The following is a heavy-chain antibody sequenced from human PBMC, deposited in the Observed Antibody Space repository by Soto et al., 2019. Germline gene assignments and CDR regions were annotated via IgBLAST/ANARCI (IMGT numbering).Heavy chain of an antibody. CDR1: GGSISTNQW. CDR3: AKLQPDTSGYYFDH. CDR2: IFHVGST. Sequence: QVHLQESGPGLVKPSGTLSLTCAVSGGSISTNQWWNWVRQAPGKGLEWIGEIFHVGSTNYNPSLKSRVIISVDKSKNQFSLNLSSVTAADTAVSYCAKLQPDTSGYYFDHWGQGALVTVSS. D-gene: IGHD3-3*01. J-gene: IGHJ4*02. V-gene: IGHV4-4*02.